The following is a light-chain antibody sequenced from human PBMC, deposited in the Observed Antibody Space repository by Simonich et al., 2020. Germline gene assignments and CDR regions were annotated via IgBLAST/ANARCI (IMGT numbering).Light chain of an antibody. Sequence: QTVVTQEPSFSVSPGGTVTLTCGFSSGSVSPSYYPSWYQQTPGQAPRTLIYSPNTRSSGVPDRFAGSILGNKAALTITGAQADDESDYYCVLYMGSGIWVFGGGTKLTVL. CDR2: SPN. V-gene: IGLV8-61*01. CDR3: VLYMGSGIWV. CDR1: SGSVSPSYY. J-gene: IGLJ3*02.